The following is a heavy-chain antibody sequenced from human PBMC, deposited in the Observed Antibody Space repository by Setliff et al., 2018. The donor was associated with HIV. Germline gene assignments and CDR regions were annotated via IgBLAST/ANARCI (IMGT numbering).Heavy chain of an antibody. Sequence: SETLSLTCTVSGGSISSYYWSWIRQPPGKGLEWIGTISYTGSTYYDPSLKSRVTISLDTSKNQFSLQLSSVTAADTAMYYCAGADCFSTSCYFGLDGGYFDSWGQGILVTVSS. CDR3: AGADCFSTSCYFGLDGGYFDS. CDR1: GGSISSYY. CDR2: ISYTGST. D-gene: IGHD2-2*01. J-gene: IGHJ4*02. V-gene: IGHV4-59*04.